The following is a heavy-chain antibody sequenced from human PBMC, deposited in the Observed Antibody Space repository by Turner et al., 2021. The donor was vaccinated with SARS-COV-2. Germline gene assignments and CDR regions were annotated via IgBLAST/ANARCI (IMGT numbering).Heavy chain of an antibody. J-gene: IGHJ4*02. CDR1: GFTFSSYG. Sequence: QVQLVESGGGVVQPGSSLRLACAASGFTFSSYGMHWVGQAPGKGLGWVAIIWYDGSNKYYADSVKGRFTISRDNSKNTLYLQMNSLRAEDTAVYYCAREHPPSSWQTYYFDFWGQGTLVTVSS. CDR3: AREHPPSSWQTYYFDF. V-gene: IGHV3-33*01. D-gene: IGHD6-13*01. CDR2: IWYDGSNK.